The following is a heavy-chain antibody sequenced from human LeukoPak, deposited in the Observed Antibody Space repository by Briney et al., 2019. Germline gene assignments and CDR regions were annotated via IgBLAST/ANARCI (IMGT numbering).Heavy chain of an antibody. CDR2: IYETGST. D-gene: IGHD1-26*01. CDR1: RGSISGNY. CDR3: TRDHGKSIVLD. V-gene: IGHV4-59*12. J-gene: IGHJ4*02. Sequence: PSETLSPTCTVSRGSISGNYWSWIRQSPGKGLEWIGYIYETGSTNYNPSLESRVTISVDTSKNHFSLRLTSVTAADTAVYYCTRDHGKSIVLDWGQGTLVTVSS.